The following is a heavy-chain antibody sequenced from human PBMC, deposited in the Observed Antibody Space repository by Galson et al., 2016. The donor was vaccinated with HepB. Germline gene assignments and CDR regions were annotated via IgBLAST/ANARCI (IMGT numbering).Heavy chain of an antibody. J-gene: IGHJ4*02. Sequence: TLSLTCTVSGVSISSVSYYWGWIRQPAGKGLAWIGRIYTNGGPNYNPSLKSRVTISIDSSENQFFLNLTSVTAADTAGYYCAGTTISAHPYFDYWGQGTLVSVSS. CDR3: AGTTISAHPYFDY. D-gene: IGHD2-21*02. CDR2: IYTNGGP. V-gene: IGHV4-61*02. CDR1: GVSISSVSYY.